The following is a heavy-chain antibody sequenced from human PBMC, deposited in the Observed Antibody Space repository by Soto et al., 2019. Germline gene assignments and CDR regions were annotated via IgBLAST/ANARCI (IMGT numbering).Heavy chain of an antibody. CDR1: GYTFTDSA. Sequence: QVQLGQSGAEVKKPGASVKVTCKAYGYTFTDSAISWVRQAPGQGLEWMGWINAYNGNTNYAQKLQGRVTMTTDTSTSTAYMELRSLRSDDTAVYYCAIDSPPNYLWCQGTLVTVSS. CDR3: AIDSPPNYL. D-gene: IGHD7-27*01. CDR2: INAYNGNT. J-gene: IGHJ5*02. V-gene: IGHV1-18*01.